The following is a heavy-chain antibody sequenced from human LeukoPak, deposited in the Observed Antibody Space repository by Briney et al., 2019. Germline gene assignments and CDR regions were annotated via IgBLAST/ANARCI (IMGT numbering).Heavy chain of an antibody. D-gene: IGHD3-3*01. CDR2: IIPIFGTA. Sequence: SVKVSCKASGYTFTSYYMYWVRQAPGQGLEWMGRIIPIFGTANYAQKFQGRVTITTDESTSTAYMELSSLRPKATAVYFCAGDSPRYISTSGGVISQRAFDIWGQGTMVTVSS. J-gene: IGHJ3*02. CDR1: GYTFTSYY. V-gene: IGHV1-69*05. CDR3: AGDSPRYISTSGGVISQRAFDI.